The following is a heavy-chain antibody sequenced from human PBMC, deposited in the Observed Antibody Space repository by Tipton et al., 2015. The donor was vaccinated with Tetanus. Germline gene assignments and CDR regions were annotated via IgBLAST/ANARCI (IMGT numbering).Heavy chain of an antibody. CDR1: GFPFTTYG. Sequence: GSLRLSCAASGFPFTTYGMTWVRLAPGKGLEWVAVITGSGVGTYYSDSVKGRFTVSRDNSKNTVYLQMNSLSAEDTAVYYCARDGDTSGHYGIIDSWGQGTLLIVSS. V-gene: IGHV3-23*01. D-gene: IGHD3-22*01. CDR3: ARDGDTSGHYGIIDS. CDR2: ITGSGVGT. J-gene: IGHJ4*02.